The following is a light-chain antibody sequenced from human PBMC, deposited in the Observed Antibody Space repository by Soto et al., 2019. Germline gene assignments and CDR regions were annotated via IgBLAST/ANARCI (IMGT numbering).Light chain of an antibody. V-gene: IGKV1-33*01. J-gene: IGKJ5*01. CDR2: DAS. CDR1: QDISNY. CDR3: QQYDNLSIT. Sequence: IQMTQSPSSLSASVGDRVTITCLASQDISNYLNWYQQIPGIAPKLLIYDASNLETGVPSRFSGSGSGTDFTFTISSLQPEDIATYYCQQYDNLSITFGQGTRLEIK.